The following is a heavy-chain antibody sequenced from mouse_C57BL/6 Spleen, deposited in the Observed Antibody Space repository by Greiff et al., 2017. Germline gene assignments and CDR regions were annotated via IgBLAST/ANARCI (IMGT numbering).Heavy chain of an antibody. D-gene: IGHD1-1*01. CDR3: ARLLLRYYFYY. Sequence: QVQLQQPGAELVMPGASVKLSCTASGYTFTSDWMHWVKQRPGQGLEWIGEIDPSDSDTNYNPKFQGKSTMTVDKSSSTAYLQLSSLTSEDAAVYYCARLLLRYYFYYWGQGTTLTAAS. CDR2: IDPSDSDT. J-gene: IGHJ2*01. CDR1: GYTFTSDW. V-gene: IGHV1-69*01.